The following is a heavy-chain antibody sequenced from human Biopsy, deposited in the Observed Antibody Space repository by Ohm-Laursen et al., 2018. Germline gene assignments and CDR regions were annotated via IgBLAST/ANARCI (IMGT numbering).Heavy chain of an antibody. D-gene: IGHD3-22*01. CDR2: INHSGRT. J-gene: IGHJ6*02. Sequence: SQTLSLTCVVYGESFNGYYWSWIRQTPGKGLEWIGEINHSGRTNYNPSLKGRATISVDTSKNQFSLKVRSVTAADTAVYYCVRGVDYYDPYHYYALDVWGQGTTVTVSS. CDR1: GESFNGYY. CDR3: VRGVDYYDPYHYYALDV. V-gene: IGHV4-34*01.